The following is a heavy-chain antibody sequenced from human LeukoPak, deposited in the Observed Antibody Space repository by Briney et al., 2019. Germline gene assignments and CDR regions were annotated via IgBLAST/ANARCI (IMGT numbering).Heavy chain of an antibody. CDR1: GGSFSGYY. D-gene: IGHD3-22*01. CDR2: INHSGST. V-gene: IGHV4-34*01. Sequence: SETLSLTCAVYGGSFSGYYWSWIRQPPGKGLEWIGEINHSGSTNYNPSLKSRVTISVDTSKNQFSLKLSSVTAADTAVYYCARHIYDSSGYYSSMDVWGQGTTVTVSS. CDR3: ARHIYDSSGYYSSMDV. J-gene: IGHJ6*02.